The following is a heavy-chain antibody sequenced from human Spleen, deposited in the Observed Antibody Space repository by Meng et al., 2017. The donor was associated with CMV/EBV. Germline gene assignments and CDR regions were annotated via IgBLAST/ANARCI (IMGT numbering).Heavy chain of an antibody. D-gene: IGHD6-6*01. CDR2: IYYSGST. CDR3: ARDLEGSSLYYYYGMDV. J-gene: IGHJ6*02. Sequence: SETLSLTCTVSGGSISSGGYYWSWIRQHPGKGLEWIGYIYYSGSTYYNPSLKSRVTISEDTSKNQFSLKLSSVTAADTAVYYCARDLEGSSLYYYYGMDVWGQGTTVTVSS. V-gene: IGHV4-31*03. CDR1: GGSISSGGYY.